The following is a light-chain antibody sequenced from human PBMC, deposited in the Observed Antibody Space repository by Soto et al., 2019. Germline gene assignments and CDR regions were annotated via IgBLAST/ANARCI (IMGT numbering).Light chain of an antibody. V-gene: IGKV1-9*01. CDR2: GAS. CDR3: QQLNSYPPYT. CDR1: QGISSY. Sequence: DIQLTQSPSLLSASVGDRVTITCRASQGISSYLTWYQQKPGKAPKLLIYGASTLQSGVPSRFSGSGSGTEFTLTISSLQPEDFATYYCQQLNSYPPYTFGQGTKLEIK. J-gene: IGKJ2*01.